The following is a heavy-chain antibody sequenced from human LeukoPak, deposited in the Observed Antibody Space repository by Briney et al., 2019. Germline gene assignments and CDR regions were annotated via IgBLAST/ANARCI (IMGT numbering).Heavy chain of an antibody. CDR3: ASYYASGVSAYNYYGMDV. J-gene: IGHJ6*04. CDR1: GHSISTGYY. D-gene: IGHD3-10*01. Sequence: SETLSLTCAVSGHSISTGYYWGWIRQPPGKGLEWIGSMSHNRGTYYNPSLKSRVTISMDTSKNQISLRLTSVAAADTAVYYCASYYASGVSAYNYYGMDVWGKGTTVTVSS. V-gene: IGHV4-38-2*01. CDR2: MSHNRGT.